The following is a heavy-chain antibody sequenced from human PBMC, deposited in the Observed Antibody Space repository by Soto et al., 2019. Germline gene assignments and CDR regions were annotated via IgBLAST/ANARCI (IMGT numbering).Heavy chain of an antibody. CDR2: ITSSSGHI. CDR3: VRERGLSSFYGMDV. D-gene: IGHD3-10*01. V-gene: IGHV3-21*01. CDR1: GFTLTTYT. Sequence: VGSLRLSCEASGFTLTTYTMNWVRQASGKGLEWVSSITSSSGHIYYADSVKGRFTISRDNARNSLYLQMNSLRAEDTAVYYCVRERGLSSFYGMDVWGQGTTVTVSS. J-gene: IGHJ6*02.